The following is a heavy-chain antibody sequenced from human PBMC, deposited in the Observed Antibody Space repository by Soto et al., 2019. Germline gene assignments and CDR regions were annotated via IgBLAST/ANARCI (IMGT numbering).Heavy chain of an antibody. CDR1: GYTLTTYP. J-gene: IGHJ4*02. V-gene: IGHV1-3*01. CDR3: ARDYFYDTTGFDY. D-gene: IGHD3-22*01. Sequence: APVKGSWKAAGYTLTTYPMHWRRLAPGQRLEWMGWINPGNGITKYSQKFQGRVTITRDTSASTVHMELSSLRFEDTGVYYCARDYFYDTTGFDYWGLRTLVTVPS. CDR2: INPGNGIT.